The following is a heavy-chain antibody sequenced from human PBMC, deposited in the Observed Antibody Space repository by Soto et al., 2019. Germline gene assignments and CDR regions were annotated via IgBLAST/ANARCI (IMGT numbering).Heavy chain of an antibody. CDR3: AKGPHYYGSGSQYGMDV. Sequence: EVQLLESGGGLVQPGGSLRLSCAASGFTFSSYAMSWVRQAPGKGLEWVSAISGSGGSTYYADSGKGRFTISRDNSKNTLYLQLNSLSDADTAVYYCAKGPHYYGSGSQYGMDVWGQGTTVTVSS. D-gene: IGHD3-10*01. V-gene: IGHV3-23*01. J-gene: IGHJ6*02. CDR2: ISGSGGST. CDR1: GFTFSSYA.